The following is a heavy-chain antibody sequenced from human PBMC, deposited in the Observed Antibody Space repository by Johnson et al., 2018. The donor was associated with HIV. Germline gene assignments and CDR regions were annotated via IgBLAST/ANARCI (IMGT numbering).Heavy chain of an antibody. Sequence: QVQLVESGGGVVQPGRSLRLSCVASGFTFRSYAMHWVRQAPGKGLEWVAVISYDGSNKYYTDSVKGRFTISRDNSKNTLYLQMNSLRAEDTAVYYCARGVGLVDGMIVDAFDIWGQGTMVTVSS. V-gene: IGHV3-30*04. CDR2: ISYDGSNK. CDR1: GFTFRSYA. D-gene: IGHD3-22*01. J-gene: IGHJ3*02. CDR3: ARGVGLVDGMIVDAFDI.